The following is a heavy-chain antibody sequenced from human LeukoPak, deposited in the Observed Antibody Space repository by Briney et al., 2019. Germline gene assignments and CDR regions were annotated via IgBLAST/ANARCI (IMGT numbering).Heavy chain of an antibody. J-gene: IGHJ5*02. CDR1: GYTFTGYY. V-gene: IGHV1-2*04. CDR2: INPNSGGT. D-gene: IGHD4-17*01. CDR3: AREAMTTVTRGWFDP. Sequence: ASVKVSCKASGYTFTGYYMHWVRQAPGQGLERMGWINPNSGGTNYAQKFQGWVTMTRDTSISTAYMELSRLRSDDTAVYYCAREAMTTVTRGWFDPWGQGTLVTVSS.